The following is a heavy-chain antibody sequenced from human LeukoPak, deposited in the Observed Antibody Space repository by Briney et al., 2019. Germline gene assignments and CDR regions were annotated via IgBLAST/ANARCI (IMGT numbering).Heavy chain of an antibody. CDR2: INPNSGGT. D-gene: IGHD3-16*01. CDR3: AGGVLHGGGNWFDP. CDR1: GYTFTGYY. V-gene: IGHV1-2*06. Sequence: ASVKVSCXASGYTFTGYYMHWLRQAPGQGLEWMGRINPNSGGTYHAQKFQGRVTMTRDTSISTSYMELTSLISDDTAVYYCAGGVLHGGGNWFDPWGQGTLVTVSS. J-gene: IGHJ5*02.